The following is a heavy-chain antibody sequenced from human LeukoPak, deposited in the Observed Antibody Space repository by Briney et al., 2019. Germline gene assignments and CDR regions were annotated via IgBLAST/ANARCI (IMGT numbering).Heavy chain of an antibody. J-gene: IGHJ4*02. Sequence: GRSLRLSCAASGFTLSRFGMHWVRQAPGKGLEWLAVIAYDGSIKHYADSVKGRFTISRDNSKNTLYLQMNTLRAEDTAIYYCAKETHPYSSSSDDYWGQGTLVTVTS. D-gene: IGHD6-6*01. CDR3: AKETHPYSSSSDDY. CDR1: GFTLSRFG. CDR2: IAYDGSIK. V-gene: IGHV3-30*18.